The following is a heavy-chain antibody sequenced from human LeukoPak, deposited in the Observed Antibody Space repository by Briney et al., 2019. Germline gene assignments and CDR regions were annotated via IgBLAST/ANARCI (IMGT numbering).Heavy chain of an antibody. CDR2: ISAYNGNT. CDR1: GYTFTSYG. Sequence: ASVKVSCTASGYTFTSYGISWVRQAPGQGLEWMGWISAYNGNTNYAQKLQGRVTMTTDTSTSTAYMELRSLRSDDTAVYYCARARSYYDILTGRLGFDPWGQGTLVTVSS. V-gene: IGHV1-18*01. D-gene: IGHD3-9*01. CDR3: ARARSYYDILTGRLGFDP. J-gene: IGHJ5*02.